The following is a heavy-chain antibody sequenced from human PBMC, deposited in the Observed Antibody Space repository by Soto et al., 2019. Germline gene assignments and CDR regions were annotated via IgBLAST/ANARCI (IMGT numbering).Heavy chain of an antibody. V-gene: IGHV3-30-3*01. Sequence: GGSLRLSCAVSGFTFRSSAIHWGRQAPGKGLEWVTVISYDGSNKYYADSVKGRFTISRDNSKNTLYLQMNSLRAEDTAVYYCARAACCGIKDYWGQGTLVTVSS. J-gene: IGHJ4*02. CDR2: ISYDGSNK. D-gene: IGHD2-15*01. CDR3: ARAACCGIKDY. CDR1: GFTFRSSA.